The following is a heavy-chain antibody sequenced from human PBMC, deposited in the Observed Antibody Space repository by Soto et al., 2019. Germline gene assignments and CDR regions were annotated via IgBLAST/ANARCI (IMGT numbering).Heavy chain of an antibody. D-gene: IGHD1-26*01. CDR2: IYYIGST. V-gene: IGHV4-59*01. CDR3: ARGLITGSSYSGGWYYFDY. J-gene: IGHJ4*02. CDR1: GGNFGPNY. Sequence: ASETHSLTCTVSGGNFGPNYWAWIRQPPGKGLEWIGYIYYIGSTNYNPSLKSRVTISVDTAKNQFSLSLSSVTAADTAVYYCARGLITGSSYSGGWYYFDYWGQGTQVTVSS.